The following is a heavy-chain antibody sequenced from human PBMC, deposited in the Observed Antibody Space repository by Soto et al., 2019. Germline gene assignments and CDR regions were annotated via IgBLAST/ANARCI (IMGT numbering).Heavy chain of an antibody. J-gene: IGHJ5*02. V-gene: IGHV1-46*03. CDR2: INPSGGST. CDR3: ARGYCSGGSCYVSWFDP. CDR1: GYTFTSYY. D-gene: IGHD2-15*01. Sequence: GASVKVSCKASGYTFTSYYMHWVRQAPGQGLEWIGIINPSGGSTSYAQKFQGRVTMTRDTSTSTVYMELSSLRSEDTAVYYCARGYCSGGSCYVSWFDPWGRGTLVTVSS.